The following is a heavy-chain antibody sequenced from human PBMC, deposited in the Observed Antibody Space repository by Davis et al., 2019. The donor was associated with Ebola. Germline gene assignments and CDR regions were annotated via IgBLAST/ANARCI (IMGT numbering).Heavy chain of an antibody. D-gene: IGHD6-13*01. V-gene: IGHV4-4*07. J-gene: IGHJ5*02. Sequence: PGGSLRLSCTVSGGSISSYYWSWIRQPAGKGLEWIGRIYTSGSTNYNPSLKSRVTMSVDTSKNQFSLKLSSVTAADTAVYYCARDGGSSWYSWFDPWGQGTLVTVSS. CDR2: IYTSGST. CDR3: ARDGGSSWYSWFDP. CDR1: GGSISSYY.